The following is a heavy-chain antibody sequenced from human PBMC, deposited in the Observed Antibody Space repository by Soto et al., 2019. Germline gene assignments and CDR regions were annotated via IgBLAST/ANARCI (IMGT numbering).Heavy chain of an antibody. Sequence: VGSLRLSCASSVFTFSSYGMHWVRHSPGKWLEWVAVISYDGSNKYYADSVKGRFTISRDNSKNTLYLQMNSLRAEDTAVYYCAKDLGPVEGYCSGSSCYSHYYYGMEVWGQGTTVTLSS. CDR3: AKDLGPVEGYCSGSSCYSHYYYGMEV. CDR2: ISYDGSNK. D-gene: IGHD2-15*01. V-gene: IGHV3-30*18. J-gene: IGHJ6*01. CDR1: VFTFSSYG.